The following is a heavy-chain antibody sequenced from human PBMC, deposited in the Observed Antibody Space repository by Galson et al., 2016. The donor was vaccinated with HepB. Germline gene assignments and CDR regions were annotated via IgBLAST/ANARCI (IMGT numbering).Heavy chain of an antibody. J-gene: IGHJ4*02. Sequence: TLSLTCSVSGGSISSGGYYWSWIRQHPGKGLEWIGYIFYSGSSYYNPSLKSRVTISVDTSKNQFSLKLSSVTAADTAVYHCTSGLVRGVISFWGQGFLDSVSS. CDR1: GGSISSGGYY. CDR3: TSGLVRGVISF. CDR2: IFYSGSS. D-gene: IGHD3-10*01. V-gene: IGHV4-31*03.